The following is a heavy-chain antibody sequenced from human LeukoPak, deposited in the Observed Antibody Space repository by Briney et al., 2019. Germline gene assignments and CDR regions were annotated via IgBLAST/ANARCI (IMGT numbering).Heavy chain of an antibody. D-gene: IGHD2-8*01. V-gene: IGHV3-23*01. CDR1: GLPFSDFS. Sequence: GGSLRLSCATSGLPFSDFSMSWVRQAPGKGLEWISTTNSGGTSTYYAESVKGRFTISRDNSKNSLYLQMSSLRVEDTAVYYCAKQSYARSLGEGGPGTLVSVSS. J-gene: IGHJ4*02. CDR3: AKQSYARSLGE. CDR2: TNSGGTST.